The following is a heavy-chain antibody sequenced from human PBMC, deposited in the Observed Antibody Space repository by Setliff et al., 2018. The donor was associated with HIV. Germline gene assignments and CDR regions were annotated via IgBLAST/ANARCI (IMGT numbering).Heavy chain of an antibody. J-gene: IGHJ4*02. CDR1: GYTLTTHA. D-gene: IGHD6-19*01. CDR3: ARGSSGWPYYFDY. Sequence: ASVKVSCKASGYTLTTHAMHWVRQAPGQSLEWMGWINAGNGSTKYSQKFQGRVTITRGTSARTAYMDLTSLRSEDTAVYYCARGSSGWPYYFDYWGQGTLVTVS. V-gene: IGHV1-3*01. CDR2: INAGNGST.